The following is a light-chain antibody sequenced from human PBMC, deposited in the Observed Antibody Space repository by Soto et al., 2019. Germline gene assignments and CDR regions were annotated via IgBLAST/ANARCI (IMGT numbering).Light chain of an antibody. CDR1: SSDVGGYNH. V-gene: IGLV2-14*03. CDR2: EVS. CDR3: SSHTSRSTYV. Sequence: QSALTQPASVSGSPGQSITISCSGTSSDVGGYNHVSWYQQHPGKVPKLIIYEVSNRPSGVSNRFSGSKSGTTASLTISGLQADDEADYYCSSHTSRSTYVFGTGTKLTVL. J-gene: IGLJ1*01.